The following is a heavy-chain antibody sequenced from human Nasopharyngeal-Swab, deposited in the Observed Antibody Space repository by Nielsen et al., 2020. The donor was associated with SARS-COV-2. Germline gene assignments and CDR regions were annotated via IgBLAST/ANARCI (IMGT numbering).Heavy chain of an antibody. CDR3: ARGGPDYGDYDGFDP. J-gene: IGHJ5*02. V-gene: IGHV3-30-3*01. CDR1: GFTFSSYA. Sequence: GGSLRLSCAASGFTFSSYAMHWVRQAPGKGLEWVAVISYDGSNKYYADSVKGRFTISRDNSKNTLYLQMNSPRAEDTAVYYCARGGPDYGDYDGFDPWGQGTLVTVSS. D-gene: IGHD4-17*01. CDR2: ISYDGSNK.